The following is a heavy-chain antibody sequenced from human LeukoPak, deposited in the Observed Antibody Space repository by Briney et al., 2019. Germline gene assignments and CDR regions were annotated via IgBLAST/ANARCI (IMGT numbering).Heavy chain of an antibody. Sequence: GGSLRLSCAASGFTFSSYAMMWVRQAPGKGLEWVSAISGSGGNTYYADSVKGRFTLSRDNSKNTLYLQMNSLRAEDTAVYYCAKDVDSSGYYLSFDYWGQGTLVTVSS. J-gene: IGHJ4*02. CDR2: ISGSGGNT. V-gene: IGHV3-23*01. CDR1: GFTFSSYA. D-gene: IGHD3-22*01. CDR3: AKDVDSSGYYLSFDY.